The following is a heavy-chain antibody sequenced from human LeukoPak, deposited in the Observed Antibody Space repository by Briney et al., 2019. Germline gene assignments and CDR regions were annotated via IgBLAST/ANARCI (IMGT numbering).Heavy chain of an antibody. Sequence: SVKVSCKASGGTLSSYAISWVRQAPGQGLEWMGGIIPIFGTANYAQKFQGRVTMTRDTSTSTVYMELSSLRSEDTAVYYCARDSGDDEGNDYWGQGTLVTVSS. CDR3: ARDSGDDEGNDY. V-gene: IGHV1-69*05. CDR2: IIPIFGTA. J-gene: IGHJ4*02. CDR1: GGTLSSYA. D-gene: IGHD3-10*01.